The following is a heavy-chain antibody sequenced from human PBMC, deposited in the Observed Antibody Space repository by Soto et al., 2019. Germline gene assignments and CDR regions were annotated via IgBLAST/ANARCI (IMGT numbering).Heavy chain of an antibody. D-gene: IGHD3-10*01. J-gene: IGHJ4*02. Sequence: EVQLVESGGGLVKPGGSLRLSCAASGFTFSGHTINWVRQAPGKGLEWVSSVSSSSSYIYYADSVKGRFTVSRDNDEKSLYLQMNSLRAEDTAIYYCARCMGFDGSGYAFFDSWGQGTLVTVSS. CDR3: ARCMGFDGSGYAFFDS. CDR1: GFTFSGHT. CDR2: VSSSSSYI. V-gene: IGHV3-21*01.